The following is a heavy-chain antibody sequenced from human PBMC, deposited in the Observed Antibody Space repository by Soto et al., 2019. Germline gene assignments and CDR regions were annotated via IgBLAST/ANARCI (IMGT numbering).Heavy chain of an antibody. V-gene: IGHV4-30-4*01. CDR2: IYYSGST. D-gene: IGHD3-10*01. Sequence: SETLSLTCTVSGDSIGSGDYYWSWIRQPPGKGLEWIAYIYYSGSTYYNPSLKSRVTISVDTSKNQFSLKLNSVTAADTAVYYCGRLIRRIISFDYWGQGTLVTVSS. CDR3: GRLIRRIISFDY. CDR1: GDSIGSGDYY. J-gene: IGHJ4*02.